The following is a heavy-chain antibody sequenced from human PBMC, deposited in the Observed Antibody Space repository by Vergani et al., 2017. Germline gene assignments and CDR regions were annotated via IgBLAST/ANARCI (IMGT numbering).Heavy chain of an antibody. J-gene: IGHJ4*02. V-gene: IGHV2-70*04. Sequence: QVTLKESGPALVKPTQTLTLTCTFPGFSPSTSGMRVSWIRQPPGKAVEWPARIDWDDDKIYSTSLNTRLTISTDTSKNRMVPTMTNMDPVDTATSYCARIPIGLPPWYFDDGGQGSLVTVCS. CDR2: IDWDDDK. D-gene: IGHD5-12*01. CDR1: GFSPSTSGMR. CDR3: ARIPIGLPPWYFDD.